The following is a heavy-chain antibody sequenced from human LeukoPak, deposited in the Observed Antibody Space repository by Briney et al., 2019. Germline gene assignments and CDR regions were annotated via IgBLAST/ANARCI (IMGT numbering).Heavy chain of an antibody. CDR1: GYTFDDEF. CDR3: ARRVQKLVGTNWFDP. Sequence: ASVTVSCKASGYTFDDEFIHWVRQAPGLGLEWMGWINPKNGVTNYAQKFQGRVTMTRDTSISTAYMELRRLKSDDSAVYYCARRVQKLVGTNWFDPWGQGTLVTVSS. CDR2: INPKNGVT. J-gene: IGHJ5*02. D-gene: IGHD1-26*01. V-gene: IGHV1-2*02.